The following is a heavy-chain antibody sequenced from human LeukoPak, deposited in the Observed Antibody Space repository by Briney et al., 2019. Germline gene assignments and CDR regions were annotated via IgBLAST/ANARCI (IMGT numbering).Heavy chain of an antibody. D-gene: IGHD6-6*01. CDR1: GFTVSNDY. Sequence: PGGSLRLSCAVSGFTVSNDYMSWVRQAPRKGLEWVSVIYGGGSTYYADSVRGRFTISRDNSENTLYLQMDSLRAEDTAVYYCTRLLPSSHHFFDSWGQGTLVTVSS. CDR2: IYGGGST. J-gene: IGHJ4*02. V-gene: IGHV3-53*01. CDR3: TRLLPSSHHFFDS.